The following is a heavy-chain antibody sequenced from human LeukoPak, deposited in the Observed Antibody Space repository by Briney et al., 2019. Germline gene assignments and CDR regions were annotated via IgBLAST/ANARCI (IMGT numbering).Heavy chain of an antibody. CDR1: GFTFSSYW. D-gene: IGHD3-10*01. CDR3: ARERGSGSYHPFDP. Sequence: GGSLRLSCAASGFTFSSYWMSWVRQTPGKGLEWVANIKRDQSERHYVDSVKGRFTISRDNAKNSLYLQMNSLRAEDTAVYYCARERGSGSYHPFDPWGQGTLVTVSS. J-gene: IGHJ5*02. V-gene: IGHV3-7*01. CDR2: IKRDQSER.